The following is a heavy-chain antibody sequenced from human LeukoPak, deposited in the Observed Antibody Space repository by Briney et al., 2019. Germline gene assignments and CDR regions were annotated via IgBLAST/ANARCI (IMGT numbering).Heavy chain of an antibody. CDR3: ATGVMVRGVINY. CDR2: FDPEDGET. CDR1: GYTLTELS. Sequence: ASVKVSCKVSGYTLTELSMHWVRQAPGKGLEWMGGFDPEDGETIYAQKFQGRVTMTEDTSTDIAYMELSSLRSEDTAVYYCATGVMVRGVINYWGQGTLVTVSS. D-gene: IGHD3-10*01. J-gene: IGHJ4*02. V-gene: IGHV1-24*01.